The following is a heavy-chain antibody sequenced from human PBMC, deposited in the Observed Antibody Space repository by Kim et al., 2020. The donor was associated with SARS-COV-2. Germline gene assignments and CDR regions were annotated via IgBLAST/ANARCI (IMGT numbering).Heavy chain of an antibody. V-gene: IGHV6-1*01. Sequence: AVSVKSRITITPDTSRNQFSLQLNSVTPEDTAVYYCARDTLLGYYYGMDVWGQGTTVTVSS. CDR3: ARDTLLGYYYGMDV. J-gene: IGHJ6*02.